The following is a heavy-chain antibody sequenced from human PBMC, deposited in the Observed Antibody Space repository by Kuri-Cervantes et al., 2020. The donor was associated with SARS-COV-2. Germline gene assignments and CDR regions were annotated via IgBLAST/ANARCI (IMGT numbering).Heavy chain of an antibody. V-gene: IGHV1-8*03. Sequence: ASVKVSCKASGDTFTSYDINWVRQATGQGLEWTGWMNPNSGNTGYAQKFQGRVTITRNTSISTAYMELSSLRSEDTAVYYCARFGSGWYKQAFDIWGQGTMVTVSS. J-gene: IGHJ3*02. CDR3: ARFGSGWYKQAFDI. CDR1: GDTFTSYD. CDR2: MNPNSGNT. D-gene: IGHD6-19*01.